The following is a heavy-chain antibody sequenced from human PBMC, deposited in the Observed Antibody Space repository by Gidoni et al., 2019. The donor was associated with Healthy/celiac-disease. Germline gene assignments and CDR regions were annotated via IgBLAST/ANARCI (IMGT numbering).Heavy chain of an antibody. CDR1: GGTFSSYA. CDR2: IIPIFGTA. D-gene: IGHD4-17*01. CDR3: ARDYGGNVDAYYYYGMDV. J-gene: IGHJ6*02. V-gene: IGHV1-69*06. Sequence: QVQLVQSGAEVKKHGSSVKVSCKASGGTFSSYAISWVRQAPGQGLEWMGGIIPIFGTANYAQKFQGRVTITADKSTSTAYMELSSLRSEDTAVYYCARDYGGNVDAYYYYGMDVWGQGTTVTVSS.